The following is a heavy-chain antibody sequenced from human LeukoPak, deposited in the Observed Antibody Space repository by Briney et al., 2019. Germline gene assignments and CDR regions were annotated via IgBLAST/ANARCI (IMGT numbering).Heavy chain of an antibody. D-gene: IGHD7-27*01. V-gene: IGHV5-51*01. CDR2: IYPSDSDT. CDR1: GYSFTNYW. CDR3: ARRELGILYYFDY. Sequence: GESLKISCKGSGYSFTNYWIGWVRQMPGKGLEWMGIIYPSDSDTTYSPSFQGQVTISADKSISTAYLQWSSLKASDTAMYYCARRELGILYYFDYWGQGTLATVSS. J-gene: IGHJ4*02.